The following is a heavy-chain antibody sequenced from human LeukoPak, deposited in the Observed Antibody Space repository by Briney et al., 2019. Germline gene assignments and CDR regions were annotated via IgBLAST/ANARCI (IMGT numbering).Heavy chain of an antibody. CDR1: GFTFRIYG. Sequence: GGSLRLSCAASGFTFRIYGMHWVRHAPGKGREWVTYIGYDGSNKYYTDSGKGRFTISRDNSKNTLYLQMNSLRAEDTAIYYCAQDSYYYYIDVWGKGTTVSVSS. CDR2: IGYDGSNK. J-gene: IGHJ6*03. V-gene: IGHV3-30*02. CDR3: AQDSYYYYIDV.